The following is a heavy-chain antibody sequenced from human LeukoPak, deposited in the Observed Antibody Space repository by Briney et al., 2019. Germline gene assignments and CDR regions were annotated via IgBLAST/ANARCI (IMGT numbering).Heavy chain of an antibody. J-gene: IGHJ1*01. CDR3: AAAGTVTAFQH. Sequence: GGSLRLSCAASGLIVSSHYMSWVRQAPGKGLEWVSGISWNSGSIGYADSVKGRFTISRDNAKNSLYLQMNSLRAEDTALYYCAAAGTVTAFQHWGQGTLVTVSS. CDR2: ISWNSGSI. D-gene: IGHD6-13*01. CDR1: GLIVSSHY. V-gene: IGHV3-9*01.